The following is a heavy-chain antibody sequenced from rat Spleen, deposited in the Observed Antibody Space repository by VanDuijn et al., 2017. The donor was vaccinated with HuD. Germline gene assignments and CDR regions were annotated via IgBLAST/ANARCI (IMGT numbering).Heavy chain of an antibody. CDR1: EFTFNNYW. CDR3: VITTDY. Sequence: EVQLVESGGGLVQPGRSLKLSCVASEFTFNNYWMTWIRQAPGKGLEWVASITNTGTGTYYPDSVKGRFTVSRDNAKSTLYLQMNSLRSEDTATYYCVITTDYWGQGVMVTVSS. V-gene: IGHV5-31*01. CDR2: ITNTGTGT. J-gene: IGHJ2*01. D-gene: IGHD1-11*01.